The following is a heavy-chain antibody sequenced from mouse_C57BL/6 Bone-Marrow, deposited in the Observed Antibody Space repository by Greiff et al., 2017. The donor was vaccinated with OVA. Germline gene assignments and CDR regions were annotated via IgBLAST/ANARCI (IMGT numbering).Heavy chain of an antibody. D-gene: IGHD2-3*01. J-gene: IGHJ3*01. CDR2: INPYNGGT. CDR1: GYTFTDYY. CDR3: ASFDGYYS. Sequence: VQLQQSGPVLVKPGASVKMSCKASGYTFTDYYMNWVKQSHGKSLEWIGVINPYNGGTSYNQKFKGKATSTVDKSSSTAYMELNSLTSEDAAVYYCASFDGYYSWGQGTLVTVSA. V-gene: IGHV1-19*01.